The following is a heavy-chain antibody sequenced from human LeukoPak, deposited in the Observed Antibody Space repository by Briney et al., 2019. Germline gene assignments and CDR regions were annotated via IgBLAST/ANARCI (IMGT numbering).Heavy chain of an antibody. CDR2: FDPEDGET. J-gene: IGHJ5*02. D-gene: IGHD1-1*01. CDR3: ARGETILNWFDP. Sequence: ASVKVSCKVSGYTLTELSMHWVRQAPGKGLEWMGGFDPEDGETIYAQKFQGRVTMTEDTSTDTAYMELSSLRSEDTAVYYCARGETILNWFDPWGQGTLVTVSS. CDR1: GYTLTELS. V-gene: IGHV1-24*01.